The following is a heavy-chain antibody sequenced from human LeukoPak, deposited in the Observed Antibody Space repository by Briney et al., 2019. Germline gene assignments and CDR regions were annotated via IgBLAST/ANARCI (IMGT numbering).Heavy chain of an antibody. CDR3: AKGRGYSGYDY. J-gene: IGHJ4*02. D-gene: IGHD5-12*01. V-gene: IGHV3-7*03. CDR2: IKQDTREK. Sequence: PGGSLRLSCAASGFTFSSYWMSWVRQPPGKGLEWVANIKQDTREKYYVDSVKGRFTISRDNAKNSLYLQMDSLRAEDTAVYYCAKGRGYSGYDYWGQGTLVTVSS. CDR1: GFTFSSYW.